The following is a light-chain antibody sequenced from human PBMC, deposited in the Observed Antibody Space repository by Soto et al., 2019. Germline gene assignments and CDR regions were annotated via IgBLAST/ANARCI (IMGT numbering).Light chain of an antibody. CDR3: QQYGGSPLFT. V-gene: IGKV3-20*01. CDR2: GAS. Sequence: EIVLTQSPGTLSLSPGERATLSCRASQSVSSSSLAWYQQKPGQAPRLLIYGASSRATGIPDSFSGSGSGTDFTLTISRLEPEHFAVYYCQQYGGSPLFTFGPGTKVDIK. CDR1: QSVSSSS. J-gene: IGKJ3*01.